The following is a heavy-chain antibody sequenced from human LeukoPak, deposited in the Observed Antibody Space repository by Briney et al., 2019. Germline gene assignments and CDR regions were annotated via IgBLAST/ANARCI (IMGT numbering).Heavy chain of an antibody. CDR2: IYSGGST. J-gene: IGHJ4*02. CDR3: ARVVRPSGFPVLDY. D-gene: IGHD3-22*01. Sequence: PGGSLRLPCAASGFTVSSNYMSWVRQAPGKGLEWVSVIYSGGSTYYADSVKDRFSISRDNSKNTLYLQMNSLRAEDTAVYYCARVVRPSGFPVLDYWAQGTLVTVSS. CDR1: GFTVSSNY. V-gene: IGHV3-66*01.